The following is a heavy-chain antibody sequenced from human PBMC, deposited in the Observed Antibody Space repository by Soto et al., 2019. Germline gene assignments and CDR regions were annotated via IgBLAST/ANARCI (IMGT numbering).Heavy chain of an antibody. J-gene: IGHJ5*02. CDR3: ARDQGRTVTRGDWFDP. V-gene: IGHV3-30-3*01. CDR2: ISYDGSDI. CDR1: GFMFSTYA. D-gene: IGHD6-19*01. Sequence: QVQLVESGGGVVQPGRSLRLSCAASGFMFSTYAMHWGRQAPGKGLEWVAVISYDGSDIYYGDSGKGRFTISRDNSRNTLYLEMNSLQTEDTAVFYCARDQGRTVTRGDWFDPWGQGTLVTVSS.